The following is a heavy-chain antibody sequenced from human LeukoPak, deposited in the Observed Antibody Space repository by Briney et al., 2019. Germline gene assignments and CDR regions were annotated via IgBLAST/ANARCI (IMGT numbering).Heavy chain of an antibody. J-gene: IGHJ4*02. Sequence: GGSLRLSCVASGFTFSRYWMSWVRQAPGKGLEWVANIKEDGTVKYYVESVKGRFTISRDNAKNSLYLQMNGLRVEDTAVYYCAALITMFDYWGQGTLVTVSS. CDR1: GFTFSRYW. V-gene: IGHV3-7*02. D-gene: IGHD3-10*01. CDR3: AALITMFDY. CDR2: IKEDGTVK.